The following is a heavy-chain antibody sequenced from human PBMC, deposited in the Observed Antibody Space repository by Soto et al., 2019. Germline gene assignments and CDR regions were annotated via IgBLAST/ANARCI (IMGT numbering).Heavy chain of an antibody. J-gene: IGHJ6*02. Sequence: EVQLVESGGGLVKPGGSLRLSCAASGFTFSSYSMNWVRQAPGKGLEWVSSINTSSIYIYYADSVKGRFTISRDNAKNSLYLQMNSLRAEDTAVYYCANHEAADTFSDYYGMNVWGQGTTVTVSS. CDR1: GFTFSSYS. D-gene: IGHD6-13*01. CDR3: ANHEAADTFSDYYGMNV. CDR2: INTSSIYI. V-gene: IGHV3-21*01.